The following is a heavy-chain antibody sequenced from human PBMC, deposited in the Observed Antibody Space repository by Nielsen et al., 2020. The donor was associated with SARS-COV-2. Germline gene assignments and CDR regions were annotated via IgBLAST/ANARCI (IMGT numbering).Heavy chain of an antibody. D-gene: IGHD3-10*01. CDR1: GVTFSNNA. CDR2: IGNSGDNI. V-gene: IGHV3-23*01. Sequence: GESLKISCTASGVTFSNNAMTWVRQAPGQGLEWVSSIGNSGDNIYYADSVKGRFTVSRDNHKNTLYLEMNSLRAEDTAVYYFARQFYGCNDYWGQGTLVTVSS. CDR3: ARQFYGCNDY. J-gene: IGHJ4*02.